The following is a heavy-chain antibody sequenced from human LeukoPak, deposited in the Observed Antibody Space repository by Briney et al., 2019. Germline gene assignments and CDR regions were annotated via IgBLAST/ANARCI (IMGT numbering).Heavy chain of an antibody. J-gene: IGHJ4*02. V-gene: IGHV4-39*07. Sequence: KSSETLSLTCTVSGGSISSSIYYWGWIRQPPGKGLEWIGSIYYSGSTYYNPSLKSRVTISVDTSKNQFSLKLSSVTAADTAVYYCARVTIAAADYYCDYWGQGTLVTVSS. CDR2: IYYSGST. CDR3: ARVTIAAADYYCDY. CDR1: GGSISSSIYY. D-gene: IGHD6-13*01.